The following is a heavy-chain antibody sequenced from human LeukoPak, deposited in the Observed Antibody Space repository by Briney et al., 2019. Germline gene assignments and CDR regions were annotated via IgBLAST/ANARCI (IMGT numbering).Heavy chain of an antibody. V-gene: IGHV3-33*01. J-gene: IGHJ4*02. CDR2: IWYDGSNK. CDR1: GFTFSSYG. D-gene: IGHD6-6*01. Sequence: GRSLRLSCAASGFTFSSYGVHWVRQAPGKGLEWVAVIWYDGSNKYYADSVKGRFTISRDNSKNTLYLQMNSLRAGDTAVYYCARDAYSSSSFYFDYWGQGTLVTVSS. CDR3: ARDAYSSSSFYFDY.